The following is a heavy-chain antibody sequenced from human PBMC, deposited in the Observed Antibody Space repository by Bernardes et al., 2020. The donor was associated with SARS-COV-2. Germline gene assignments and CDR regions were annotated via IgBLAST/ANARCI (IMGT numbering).Heavy chain of an antibody. J-gene: IGHJ4*02. Sequence: GGSLRLSCGASGFTFSNYVMAWVRQAPGKGLECVPVIRGTRANTYYADSVKGRFTVSRDNSKNTLYLQMDSLRVDDTALYYCAKKSSGWSTPGALHHWGQGSLGNVSS. CDR2: IRGTRANT. CDR1: GFTFSNYV. V-gene: IGHV3-23*01. D-gene: IGHD6-19*01. CDR3: AKKSSGWSTPGALHH.